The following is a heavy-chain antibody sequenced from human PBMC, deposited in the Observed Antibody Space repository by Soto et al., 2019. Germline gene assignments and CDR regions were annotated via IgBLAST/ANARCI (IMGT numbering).Heavy chain of an antibody. Sequence: EVQLLESGGGLVQPGGSLTLSCAGSGFTFINYAMTWVRQAPGKGLEWVSAISGGGVSTYYADSVKGRFTISRDNSKNTMYLQVNSLGPEDTAVYYCAKGVAVAGRSYYYYGVDVWGQGTTVTVSS. CDR3: AKGVAVAGRSYYYYGVDV. CDR1: GFTFINYA. J-gene: IGHJ6*02. D-gene: IGHD6-19*01. CDR2: ISGGGVST. V-gene: IGHV3-23*01.